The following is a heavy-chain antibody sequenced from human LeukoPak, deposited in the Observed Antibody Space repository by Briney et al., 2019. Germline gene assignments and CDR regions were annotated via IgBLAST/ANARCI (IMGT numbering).Heavy chain of an antibody. D-gene: IGHD4-17*01. Sequence: GGSLRLSCAASGFTFSSYSMNWVRQAPGKGLEWVSYISSSSSTIYYADSVKGRFTISRDNAKNSLYLQMNSLRAEDTAVYCCARAARVTTPRYFDLWGRGTLVTVSS. CDR2: ISSSSSTI. CDR3: ARAARVTTPRYFDL. CDR1: GFTFSSYS. J-gene: IGHJ2*01. V-gene: IGHV3-48*04.